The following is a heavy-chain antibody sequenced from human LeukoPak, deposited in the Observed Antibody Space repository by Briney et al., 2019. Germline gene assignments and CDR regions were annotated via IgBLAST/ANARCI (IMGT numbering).Heavy chain of an antibody. CDR3: ARDRGAHAMVRGVMAYYYYGMDV. CDR2: IYYSGST. J-gene: IGHJ6*02. Sequence: SETLSLTCTVSGGSISSGGYYWSWIRQHPGKGLEWIGYIYYSGSTYYNPSLKSRVTISVDTSKNQFSLKLSSVTAADTAAYYCARDRGAHAMVRGVMAYYYYGMDVWGQGTTVTVSS. CDR1: GGSISSGGYY. V-gene: IGHV4-31*03. D-gene: IGHD3-10*01.